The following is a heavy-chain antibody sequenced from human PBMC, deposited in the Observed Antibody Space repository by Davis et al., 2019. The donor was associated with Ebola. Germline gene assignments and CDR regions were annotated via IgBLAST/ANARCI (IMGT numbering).Heavy chain of an antibody. D-gene: IGHD3-9*01. V-gene: IGHV4-34*01. CDR2: INHSGST. J-gene: IGHJ6*02. Sequence: SETLSLTCAVYGGSFSGYYWSWIRQPPGKGLEWIGEINHSGSTYYNPSLKSRVTISVDTSKNQFSLKLSSVTAADTAVYYCARPIWGDILTEGMDVWGQGTTVTVSS. CDR1: GGSFSGYY. CDR3: ARPIWGDILTEGMDV.